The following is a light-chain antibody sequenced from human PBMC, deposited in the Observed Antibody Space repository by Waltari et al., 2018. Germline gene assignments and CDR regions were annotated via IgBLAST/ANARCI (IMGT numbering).Light chain of an antibody. J-gene: IGLJ2*01. V-gene: IGLV3-1*01. Sequence: SYELTQPPSVSVSPGQTASITCSGDKLGDKYACWYQQKPGQSPVVVIYQDRKRPSGGPERFSGSKSGNTATLTISGTQAMDEADYYCQAWDSSTGVFGGGTKLTVL. CDR1: KLGDKY. CDR2: QDR. CDR3: QAWDSSTGV.